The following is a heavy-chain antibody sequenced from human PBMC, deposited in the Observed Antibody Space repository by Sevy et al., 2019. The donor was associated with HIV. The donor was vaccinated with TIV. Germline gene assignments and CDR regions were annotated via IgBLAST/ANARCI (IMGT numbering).Heavy chain of an antibody. CDR1: GVTFSSYA. CDR3: ARDSRLKGGGDVSNY. D-gene: IGHD2-21*02. V-gene: IGHV1-69*01. Sequence: ASVKVSCKASGVTFSSYAISWVRQAPGQGLEWMGGIIPIFGTANYAQKFQGRVTITADESTSTAYMELSSLRSEDTAVYYCARDSRLKGGGDVSNYWGQGTLVTVSS. CDR2: IIPIFGTA. J-gene: IGHJ4*02.